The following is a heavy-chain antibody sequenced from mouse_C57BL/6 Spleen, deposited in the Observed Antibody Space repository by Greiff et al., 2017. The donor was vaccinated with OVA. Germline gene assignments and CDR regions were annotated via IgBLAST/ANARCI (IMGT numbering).Heavy chain of an antibody. D-gene: IGHD2-3*01. CDR2: ISSGSSTI. V-gene: IGHV5-17*01. CDR1: GFTFSDYG. J-gene: IGHJ2*01. CDR3: ARGGYYVDYFDY. Sequence: DVQLVESGGGLVKPGGSLKLSCAASGFTFSDYGMHWVRQAPEKGLEWVAYISSGSSTIYYADTVKGRFTISRDNAKNTLFLQMTSLRSEDTAMYYCARGGYYVDYFDYWGQGTTLTVSS.